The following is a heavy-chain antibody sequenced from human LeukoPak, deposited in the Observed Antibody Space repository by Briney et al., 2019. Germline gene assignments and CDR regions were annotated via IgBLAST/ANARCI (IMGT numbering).Heavy chain of an antibody. J-gene: IGHJ4*02. CDR2: IISDGSST. Sequence: GGSLRLSCAASGFTFSNYWMHWVRQTPGKGLVWVSRIISDGSSTSYADSVKGRFTISRDNAKNTLYLQMNSLRAEDAAVYYCARDGSLPDYWGQGTLVTVSS. CDR1: GFTFSNYW. V-gene: IGHV3-74*01. CDR3: ARDGSLPDY.